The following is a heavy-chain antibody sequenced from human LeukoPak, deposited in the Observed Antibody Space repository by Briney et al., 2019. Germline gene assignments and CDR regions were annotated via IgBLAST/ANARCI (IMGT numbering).Heavy chain of an antibody. CDR2: IIPIFGTA. CDR1: GGTFSSYA. V-gene: IGHV1-69*13. J-gene: IGHJ6*03. D-gene: IGHD3-9*01. Sequence: SVKVSCKASGGTFSSYAISWVRQAPGQGLEWMGGIIPIFGTANYAQKFQGRVTITADESTGTAYMELSSLRSEDTAVYYCARDLRLTGYPYYYYYMDVWGKGTTVTISS. CDR3: ARDLRLTGYPYYYYYMDV.